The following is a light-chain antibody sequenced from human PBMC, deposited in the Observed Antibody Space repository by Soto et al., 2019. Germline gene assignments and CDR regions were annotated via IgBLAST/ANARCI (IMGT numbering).Light chain of an antibody. CDR1: QDMKNY. V-gene: IGKV1-33*01. CDR3: QQSDHVPF. J-gene: IGKJ4*01. CDR2: DAS. Sequence: GDRVTITCRASQDMKNYLNWYQHKPGKAPKLLIYDASFLETGVPSRFSGSGSGTDFTFTISSLQPEDIATYYCQQSDHVPFFGGGTKVEI.